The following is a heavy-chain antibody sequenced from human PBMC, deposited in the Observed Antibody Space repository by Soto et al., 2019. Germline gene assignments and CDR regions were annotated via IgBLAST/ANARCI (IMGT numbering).Heavy chain of an antibody. Sequence: SVKVSCKASGGTFSSYAISWVRQAPGQGLEWMGGIIPIFGTANYAQKFQGRVTITADESTSTAYMELSSLRSEDTAVYYCARDTVRGRYQLPQIPYYYYGMDVWGQGTTVTVSS. CDR2: IIPIFGTA. CDR3: ARDTVRGRYQLPQIPYYYYGMDV. V-gene: IGHV1-69*13. CDR1: GGTFSSYA. J-gene: IGHJ6*02. D-gene: IGHD2-2*01.